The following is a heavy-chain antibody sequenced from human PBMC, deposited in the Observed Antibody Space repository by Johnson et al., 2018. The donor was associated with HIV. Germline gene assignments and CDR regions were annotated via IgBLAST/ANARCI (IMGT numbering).Heavy chain of an antibody. V-gene: IGHV3-15*01. Sequence: VQLVESGGGLIQPGGSLRLSCAASEFTVSRNYMSWVRQAPGKGLEWVGRIKSQTDGGTTDYAAPVKGRFTISRDDSKNTLYLQMNSLKTEDTAVYSCTTDWGSYHEYAFDIWGQGTRVTVSS. D-gene: IGHD1-26*01. CDR2: IKSQTDGGTT. CDR1: EFTVSRNY. J-gene: IGHJ3*02. CDR3: TTDWGSYHEYAFDI.